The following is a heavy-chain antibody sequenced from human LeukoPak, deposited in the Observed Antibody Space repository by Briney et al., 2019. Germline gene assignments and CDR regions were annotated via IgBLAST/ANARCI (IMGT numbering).Heavy chain of an antibody. J-gene: IGHJ4*02. Sequence: PSETLSLTCTVSGGSISSYYWSWIRQPPGKGLEWIGYIYYSGSTNYNPSLKSRVTISVDTSKNQFFLKLSSVTAADTAVYYCAGGVFEVAVAGTNFDYWGQGTLVTVSS. V-gene: IGHV4-59*01. CDR1: GGSISSYY. CDR3: AGGVFEVAVAGTNFDY. CDR2: IYYSGST. D-gene: IGHD6-19*01.